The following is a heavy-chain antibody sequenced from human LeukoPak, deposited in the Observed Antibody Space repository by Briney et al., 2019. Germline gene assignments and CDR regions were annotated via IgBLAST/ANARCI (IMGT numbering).Heavy chain of an antibody. CDR1: GDSVSSNSAA. Sequence: SQTLSLTCAISGDSVSSNSAAWNWIRQSPSRGXXXXXXXYYRSKWYNDXXXXVXXRITIXPDTSKNQFSLQLNSVTPEDTAVYYCARVGGSHRVWSAFDIWGQGTMVTVSS. CDR2: XYYRSKWYN. V-gene: IGHV6-1*01. J-gene: IGHJ3*02. CDR3: ARVGGSHRVWSAFDI. D-gene: IGHD1-26*01.